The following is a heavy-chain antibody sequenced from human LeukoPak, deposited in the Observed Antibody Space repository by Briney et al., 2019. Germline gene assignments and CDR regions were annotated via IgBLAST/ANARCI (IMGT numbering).Heavy chain of an antibody. CDR3: ARGGWAAVGTAYFQH. J-gene: IGHJ1*01. V-gene: IGHV4-4*07. CDR2: IYTSGGT. D-gene: IGHD6-13*01. Sequence: PSETLSLTCTVSGGSISSYYWSWIRQPAGKGLEWIGRIYTSGGTNYNPSLKSRVTMSVDTSKNQFSLKLSSVTAADTAVYYCARGGWAAVGTAYFQHWGQGTLVTVSS. CDR1: GGSISSYY.